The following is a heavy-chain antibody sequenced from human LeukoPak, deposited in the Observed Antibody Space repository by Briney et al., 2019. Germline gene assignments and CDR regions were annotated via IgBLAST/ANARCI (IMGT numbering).Heavy chain of an antibody. D-gene: IGHD3-3*01. CDR3: AKPTRITIFGVAEYYFDY. V-gene: IGHV3-30*02. CDR1: GFAFKNYG. J-gene: IGHJ4*02. Sequence: GGSLRLSCAASGFAFKNYGMHWVRQAPGKGLEWVAFIRYDGSNKYYADSVKGRFTISRDNSKNTLYLQMNSLRAEDTAVYYCAKPTRITIFGVAEYYFDYWGQGTLVTVSS. CDR2: IRYDGSNK.